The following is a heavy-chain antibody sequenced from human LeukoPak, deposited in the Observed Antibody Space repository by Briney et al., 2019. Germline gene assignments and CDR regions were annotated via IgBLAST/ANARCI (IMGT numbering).Heavy chain of an antibody. CDR1: GYNLILHW. CDR3: ARDNSPGWFGP. V-gene: IGHV3-74*01. Sequence: PGRTLRLSRAASGYNLILHWMHWVSLAPGPGLESVSRIRGDGSTTAYTDFVKGRYTLSRDNAKNTVYLQMDSRRSEDAALYYCARDNSPGWFGPWGQGTLVTVSA. D-gene: IGHD5-24*01. CDR2: IRGDGSTT. J-gene: IGHJ5*02.